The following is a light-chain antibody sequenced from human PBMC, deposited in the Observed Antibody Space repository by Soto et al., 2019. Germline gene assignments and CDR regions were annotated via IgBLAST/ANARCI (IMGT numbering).Light chain of an antibody. CDR3: QHYNSYSEA. CDR2: KAS. V-gene: IGKV1-5*03. CDR1: QTISSW. J-gene: IGKJ1*01. Sequence: DIQMTQSPSTLSGSVGDSVTITCRASQTISSWLAWYQQKPGKAPKLLIYKASTLKSGVPSRFSGSGSWTEFTLTISSLQPDDFATYYCQHYNSYSEAFGQGTKVDIK.